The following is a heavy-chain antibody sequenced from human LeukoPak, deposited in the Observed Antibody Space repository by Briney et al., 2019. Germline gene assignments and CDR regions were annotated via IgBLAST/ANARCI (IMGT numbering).Heavy chain of an antibody. Sequence: GGSLRLSCAASGVSFSSYAMSWVRQAPGKGLEWVSSISSSSSYKYYADSLKGRFTISRDNAKNSLYLQVNSLRAEDTGVYYRARINDIDNFYHLDFWGHGTLVTVSS. CDR1: GVSFSSYA. CDR2: ISSSSSYK. J-gene: IGHJ4*01. D-gene: IGHD2-15*01. CDR3: ARINDIDNFYHLDF. V-gene: IGHV3-21*01.